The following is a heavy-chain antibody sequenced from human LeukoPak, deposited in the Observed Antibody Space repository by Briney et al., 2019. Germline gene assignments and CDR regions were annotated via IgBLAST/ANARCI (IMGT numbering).Heavy chain of an antibody. CDR1: GFTFSTYS. CDR3: ARDRREYSGYGSNASDF. D-gene: IGHD5-12*01. CDR2: ISSSSSYI. Sequence: PGGSLRLSCAASGFTFSTYSMNWVRQAPGKGLEWVSSISSSSSYIYYADSMKGRFNISRDNAKNSVYLQMNSLRAEDTAVYYCARDRREYSGYGSNASDFWGQGTMVTVSS. V-gene: IGHV3-21*06. J-gene: IGHJ3*01.